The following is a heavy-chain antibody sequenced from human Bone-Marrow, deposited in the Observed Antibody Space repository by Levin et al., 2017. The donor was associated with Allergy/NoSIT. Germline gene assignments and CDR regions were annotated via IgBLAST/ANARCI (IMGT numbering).Heavy chain of an antibody. CDR3: SRKTDSNPPGAY. CDR1: EFTVSNNY. D-gene: IGHD6-13*01. CDR2: IYSSGVT. V-gene: IGHV3-53*01. J-gene: IGHJ4*02. Sequence: HPGGSLRLSCAASEFTVSNNYMSWVRQAPGKGLEWVSTIYSSGVTNYADSVKGRFIISRDRSKNTLYLQMNRLRDEDTAVYYCSRKTDSNPPGAYWGQGTLVTVSS.